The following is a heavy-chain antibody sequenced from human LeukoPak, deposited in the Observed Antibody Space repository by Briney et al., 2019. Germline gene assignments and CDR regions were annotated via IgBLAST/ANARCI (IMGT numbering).Heavy chain of an antibody. V-gene: IGHV3-15*05. D-gene: IGHD3-3*01. Sequence: GGSLRLSCAHSGFTFYNASTESVRQAPGKGLEWVGRIKSKTDGGTTDYAAPVKGRFTISRDDSKNTLYLQINSLKTEDTAVYYCTTDNTLNTLLGVVCDYWGQGTLVTVSS. CDR1: GFTFYNAS. J-gene: IGHJ4*02. CDR2: IKSKTDGGTT. CDR3: TTDNTLNTLLGVVCDY.